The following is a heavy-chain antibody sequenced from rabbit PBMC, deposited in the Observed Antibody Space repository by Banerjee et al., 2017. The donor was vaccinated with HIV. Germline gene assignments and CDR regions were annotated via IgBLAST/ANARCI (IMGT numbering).Heavy chain of an antibody. D-gene: IGHD4-1*01. J-gene: IGHJ4*01. CDR3: ARDLAGVIGWNFNL. V-gene: IGHV1S45*01. CDR2: IDTGSSSSS. CDR1: GFDFSGSYW. Sequence: QEQLEESGGDLVKPGGSLTLTCTASGFDFSGSYWICWVRQAPGKGLEWIACIDTGSSSSSYYASWAKGRFTISKTSSTTVTLQMTSLTAADTATYFCARDLAGVIGWNFNLWGPGTLVTVS.